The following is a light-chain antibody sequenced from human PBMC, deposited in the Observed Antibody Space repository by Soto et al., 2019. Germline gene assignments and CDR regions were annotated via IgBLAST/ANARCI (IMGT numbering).Light chain of an antibody. CDR3: QQYETFSGT. CDR2: DAS. Sequence: EILLTQSPGTLSLSPGERATLSCRASQSVSSSYLAWYQQKPGQAPRLLIYDASALPRGVPSRFSGSGSGTKFTLTIASLQPDDFATYYCQQYETFSGTFGPGTKVDIK. V-gene: IGKV3-20*01. J-gene: IGKJ1*01. CDR1: QSVSSSY.